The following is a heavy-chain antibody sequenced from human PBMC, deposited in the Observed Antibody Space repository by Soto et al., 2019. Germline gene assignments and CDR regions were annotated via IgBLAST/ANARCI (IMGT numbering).Heavy chain of an antibody. V-gene: IGHV3-23*01. CDR3: AKKLGVEYSSSHFDY. CDR1: GFTFSSYA. J-gene: IGHJ4*02. Sequence: PGGSLRLSCAASGFTFSSYAMSWVRQAPGKGLEWVSAISGSGGSTYYADSVKGRFTISRDNSKNTLYLQMNSLRAEDTAVYYCAKKLGVEYSSSHFDYWGQGTLVTVSS. CDR2: ISGSGGST. D-gene: IGHD6-6*01.